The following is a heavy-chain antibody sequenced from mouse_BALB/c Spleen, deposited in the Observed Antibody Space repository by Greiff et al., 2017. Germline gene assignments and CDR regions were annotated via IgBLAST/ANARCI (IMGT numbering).Heavy chain of an antibody. CDR1: GYTFTSYV. V-gene: IGHV1-14*01. J-gene: IGHJ2*01. D-gene: IGHD1-1*01. Sequence: VQLQQSGPELVKPGASVKMSCKASGYTFTSYVMHWVKQKPGQGLEWIGYINPYNDGTKYNEKFKGKATLTSDKSSSTAYMELSSLTSEDSAVYCWARCITTVVAEGFDYGGQGTTLRVSS. CDR3: ARCITTVVAEGFDY. CDR2: INPYNDGT.